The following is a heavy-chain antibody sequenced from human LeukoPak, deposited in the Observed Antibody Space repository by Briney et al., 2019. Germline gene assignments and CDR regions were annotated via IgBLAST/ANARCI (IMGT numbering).Heavy chain of an antibody. J-gene: IGHJ6*02. CDR3: ARLPTLARAYYYGMDV. CDR1: GGSFSGYY. D-gene: IGHD6-6*01. Sequence: SETLSLTCAVYGGSFSGYYWSWIRQPPGKGLEWIGEINHSGSTNYNPSLKSRVTISVDTSKNQFSLKLSSVTAADTAVYYCARLPTLARAYYYGMDVWGQGTTVTVSS. V-gene: IGHV4-34*01. CDR2: INHSGST.